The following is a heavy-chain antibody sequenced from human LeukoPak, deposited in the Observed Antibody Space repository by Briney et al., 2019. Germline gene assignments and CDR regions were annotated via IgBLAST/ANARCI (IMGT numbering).Heavy chain of an antibody. CDR2: INAYSGNK. CDR1: GFAFSVHA. D-gene: IGHD6-19*01. J-gene: IGHJ5*01. CDR3: AKPISGGLAVTADWFHP. Sequence: GSLRPPCAASGFAFSVHAMSRLRQPPGKGLGGGSTINAYSGNKSYAASVRGRFTISRDNARDTLYLQLNTLRADDTATYYCAKPISGGLAVTADWFHPWGQGTLVVVSS. V-gene: IGHV3-23*01.